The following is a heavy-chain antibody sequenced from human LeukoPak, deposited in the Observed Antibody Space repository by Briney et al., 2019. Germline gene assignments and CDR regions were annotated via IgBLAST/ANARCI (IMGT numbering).Heavy chain of an antibody. CDR1: GFTFSSYD. J-gene: IGHJ4*02. V-gene: IGHV3-30*02. Sequence: GGSLRLSCAASGFTFSSYDMHWVRQAPGKGLEWVAFIRYDGSNKYYADSVKGRFTISRDSSKNTLYLQMNSLRAEDTAVYYCAKDAAQYCSGGSCYAYWGQGTLVTVSS. CDR3: AKDAAQYCSGGSCYAY. D-gene: IGHD2-15*01. CDR2: IRYDGSNK.